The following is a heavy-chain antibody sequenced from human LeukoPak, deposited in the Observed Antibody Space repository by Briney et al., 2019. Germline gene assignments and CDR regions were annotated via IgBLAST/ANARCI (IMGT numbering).Heavy chain of an antibody. CDR2: IIPILGIA. CDR3: VRTEIYGSGSYYPDY. Sequence: GASVKVSCKASGGTFSSYAISWVRQAPGQGLEWMGRIIPILGIANYAQKFQGRVTITADKSTSTAYMELSSLRSEDTAVYYCVRTEIYGSGSYYPDYWGQGTLVTVSS. D-gene: IGHD3-10*01. J-gene: IGHJ4*02. CDR1: GGTFSSYA. V-gene: IGHV1-69*04.